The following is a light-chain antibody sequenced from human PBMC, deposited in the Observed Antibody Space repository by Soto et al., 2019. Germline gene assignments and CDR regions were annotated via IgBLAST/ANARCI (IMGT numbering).Light chain of an antibody. CDR2: LGS. V-gene: IGKV2-28*01. Sequence: DIVMTQSPLSLPVTPGEPAAISCRSSQSLLHGNGYNYLDWYLQKPGQSPQLLIYLGSTRVAGVPDRFSGSGSGPDFTLKISRVEAEDVGVYYCMQALQTPLTFGGGTKVEI. CDR3: MQALQTPLT. J-gene: IGKJ4*01. CDR1: QSLLHGNGYNY.